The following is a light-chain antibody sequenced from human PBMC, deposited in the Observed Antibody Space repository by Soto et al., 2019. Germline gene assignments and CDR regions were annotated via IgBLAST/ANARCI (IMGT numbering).Light chain of an antibody. CDR2: AAS. V-gene: IGKV1-39*01. CDR1: QSNSSY. CDR3: QQSYSTPYT. J-gene: IGKJ2*01. Sequence: DIQMTQSPSSLSASVGDRVTITCRASQSNSSYLNWYQQKPGKAPKLLIYAASSLQSGVPSRFSGSGSGTDFTLTISSLQPEDFATCCCQQSYSTPYTFGQGTKLEIK.